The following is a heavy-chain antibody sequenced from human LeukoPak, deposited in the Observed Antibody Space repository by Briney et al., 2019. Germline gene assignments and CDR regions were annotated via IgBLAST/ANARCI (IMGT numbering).Heavy chain of an antibody. J-gene: IGHJ4*02. CDR1: GFAFSSQA. CDR3: AKDPAPNGGIYDY. CDR2: ISGSGGNT. D-gene: IGHD1-26*01. V-gene: IGHV3-23*01. Sequence: GGSLRLSCAASGFAFSSQAMSWVRQAPGKGLEWVSAISGSGGNTYYADSVKGRFTISRDSSKNTLYLQMNSLRAEDTAVYYCAKDPAPNGGIYDYWGQGTLVTVSS.